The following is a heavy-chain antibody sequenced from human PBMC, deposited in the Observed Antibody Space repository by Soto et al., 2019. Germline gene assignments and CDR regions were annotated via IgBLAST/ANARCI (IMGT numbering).Heavy chain of an antibody. J-gene: IGHJ4*02. D-gene: IGHD6-13*01. CDR2: ISYDGSSK. V-gene: IGHV3-30-3*01. CDR3: ARDVQLVSESYFLDY. CDR1: GFTFSSYA. Sequence: QVQLVESGGGVVQPGRSLRLSCAASGFTFSSYAMHWVRQAPGKGLEWVAVISYDGSSKYYADSVKGRFTISRDNSKNALYLYMNILRAEYTAVYYCARDVQLVSESYFLDYWGQGTLVTVCS.